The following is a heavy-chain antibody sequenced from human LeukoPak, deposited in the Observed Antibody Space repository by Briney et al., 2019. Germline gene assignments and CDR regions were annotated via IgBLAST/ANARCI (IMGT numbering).Heavy chain of an antibody. CDR1: GGSFSGYY. Sequence: SETLSLTCAVYGGSFSGYYWSWIRQPPGKGLEWIGEINHSGSTNYNPSLKSRVTMSVDTSKNQFSLKLSSVTAADTAVYYCARGSSLWFGEWGQGTLVTVSS. D-gene: IGHD3-10*01. J-gene: IGHJ4*02. CDR2: INHSGST. CDR3: ARGSSLWFGE. V-gene: IGHV4-34*01.